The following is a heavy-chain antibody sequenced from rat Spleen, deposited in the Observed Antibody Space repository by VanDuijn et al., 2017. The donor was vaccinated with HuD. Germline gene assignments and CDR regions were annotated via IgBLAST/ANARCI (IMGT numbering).Heavy chain of an antibody. CDR1: GFSLTSYS. D-gene: IGHD1-4*01. V-gene: IGHV2-15*01. CDR3: TGDRHSPGVMDA. CDR2: LGSGGTT. Sequence: QVQLKESGPGLVQPSQTLSLTCTVSGFSLTSYSVNWVRQPPGKGLEWFGALGSGGTTDYNSALKSRLSISRDTSKSQVFLKMNSLQTEDTAIYFCTGDRHSPGVMDAWGQGASVTVSS. J-gene: IGHJ4*01.